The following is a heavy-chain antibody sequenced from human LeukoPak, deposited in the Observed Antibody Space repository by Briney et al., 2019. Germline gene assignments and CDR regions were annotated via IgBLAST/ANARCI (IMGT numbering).Heavy chain of an antibody. V-gene: IGHV3-21*01. J-gene: IGHJ4*02. CDR2: ISSSSSYI. CDR1: GFTFSSYS. D-gene: IGHD3-9*01. CDR3: AKPLNYDILTGLFDY. Sequence: GSLRLSCAASGFTFSSYSMNWVRQAPGKGLEWVSSISSSSSYIYYADSVKGRFTISRDNAKNSLYLQMNSLRAEDTAVYYCAKPLNYDILTGLFDYWGQGTLVTVSS.